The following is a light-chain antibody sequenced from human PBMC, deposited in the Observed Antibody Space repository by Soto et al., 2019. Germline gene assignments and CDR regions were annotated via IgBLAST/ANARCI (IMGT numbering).Light chain of an antibody. CDR3: QKYDTAPFT. Sequence: DVQMTQSPSSLSASVGDTVTITCRASQGIALYLAWFQQRPGKAPNLLISAASNLQSGVPFRFSGSGSGTDFTLTISSLQPEDVATYYCQKYDTAPFTFGPG. CDR1: QGIALY. V-gene: IGKV1-27*01. CDR2: AAS. J-gene: IGKJ3*01.